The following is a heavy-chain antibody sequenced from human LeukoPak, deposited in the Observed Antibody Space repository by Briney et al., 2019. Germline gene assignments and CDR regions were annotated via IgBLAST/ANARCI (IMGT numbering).Heavy chain of an antibody. CDR2: IYHSGST. CDR1: GGSISSGGYY. J-gene: IGHJ4*02. V-gene: IGHV4-30-2*01. Sequence: PSETLSLTCTVSGGSISSGGYYWSWIRQPPGKGLECIGYIYHSGSTYYNPSLKSRVTISVDRSKNQFSLKLSSVTAADTAVYYCASSTIVVVPAAIEYYDFWSGYFDYWGQGTLVTVSS. D-gene: IGHD2-2*02. CDR3: ASSTIVVVPAAIEYYDFWSGYFDY.